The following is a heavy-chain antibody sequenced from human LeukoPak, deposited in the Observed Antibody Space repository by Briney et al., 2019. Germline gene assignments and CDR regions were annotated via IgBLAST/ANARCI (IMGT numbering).Heavy chain of an antibody. V-gene: IGHV3-21*01. J-gene: IGHJ4*02. Sequence: GGSLRLSCAASGFTFSSYSMNWVRQAPGKGLEWVSSISSSSSYIHYADSVKGRFTISRDNAKNSLYLQMNSLRAEDTAVYYCARDWELLGFDYWGQGTLVTVSS. D-gene: IGHD1-26*01. CDR2: ISSSSSYI. CDR1: GFTFSSYS. CDR3: ARDWELLGFDY.